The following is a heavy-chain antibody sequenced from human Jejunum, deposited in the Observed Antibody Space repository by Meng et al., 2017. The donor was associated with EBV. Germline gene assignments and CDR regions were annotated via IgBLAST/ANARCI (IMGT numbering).Heavy chain of an antibody. CDR2: FYYSASP. V-gene: IGHV4-61*01. J-gene: IGHJ4*02. Sequence: QVQLQESGPGLVKSSETLSLTCIGSGGSVSTGSYYWSWIRQPPGKGLEWIGYFYYSASPKYNPSLKSRATISADMSKNQFSLKLRSVTSADTAVYYCARGRGVTDYYDSSGSPFDYWGQGTLVTVSS. D-gene: IGHD3-22*01. CDR1: GGSVSTGSYY. CDR3: ARGRGVTDYYDSSGSPFDY.